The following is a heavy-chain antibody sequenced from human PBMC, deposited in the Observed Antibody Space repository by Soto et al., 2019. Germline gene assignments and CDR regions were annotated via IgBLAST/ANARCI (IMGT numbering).Heavy chain of an antibody. CDR1: GFTFSSYA. Sequence: EVQLLESGGGLVQPGGSLRLSCAASGFTFSSYAMTWVRQAPGKGLEWVSAISGSGNTSYYADSVKGRFTISRDSSKKMLYLQMNSLRPEDSAVYYCAKARGRTWYEDYWGQGTLVTVSS. J-gene: IGHJ4*02. CDR2: ISGSGNTS. D-gene: IGHD6-13*01. CDR3: AKARGRTWYEDY. V-gene: IGHV3-23*01.